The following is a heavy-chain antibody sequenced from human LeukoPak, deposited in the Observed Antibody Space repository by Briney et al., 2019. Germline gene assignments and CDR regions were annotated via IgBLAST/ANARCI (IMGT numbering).Heavy chain of an antibody. V-gene: IGHV3-20*04. CDR2: IFWNGDKT. J-gene: IGHJ5*02. Sequence: GGSLRLSCAAPGFRFSDFAMSWVRQGPGKGLEWVAGIFWNGDKTNYGDSVKGRVAISRDNTKNSLYLQLESLRVEDTAVYYCARVRGSGTYGPLDTWGQGTLVTVAS. D-gene: IGHD1-26*01. CDR1: GFRFSDFA. CDR3: ARVRGSGTYGPLDT.